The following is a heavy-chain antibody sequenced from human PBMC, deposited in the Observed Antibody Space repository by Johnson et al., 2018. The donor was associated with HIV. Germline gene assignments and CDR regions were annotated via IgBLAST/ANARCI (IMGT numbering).Heavy chain of an antibody. J-gene: IGHJ3*02. D-gene: IGHD3-10*01. CDR2: ISNSGSTA. V-gene: IGHV3-11*04. CDR3: ARRGLANAFDI. Sequence: QVQLVESGGGLVKPGGSLRLSCAASGFTFGDYYMSWIRQAPGKGLEWVSYISNSGSTADYAASVKGRFSISRDSAKSSVYLQMNSLRAEDTAVYYCARRGLANAFDIWGQGTMVTVSS. CDR1: GFTFGDYY.